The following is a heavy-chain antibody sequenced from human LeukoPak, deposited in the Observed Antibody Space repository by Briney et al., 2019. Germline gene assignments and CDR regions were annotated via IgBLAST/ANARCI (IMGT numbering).Heavy chain of an antibody. CDR1: GGSFSGYY. D-gene: IGHD3-3*01. CDR3: ARGTYDFWSPQRLTRFDP. CDR2: INHSGST. J-gene: IGHJ5*02. Sequence: SETLSLTCAVYGGSFSGYYWSWIRQPPGKGLEWIGEINHSGSTNYNPSLKSRVTISVDTSKNQFSLKLSSVTAADTAVYYCARGTYDFWSPQRLTRFDPWGQGTLVTVSS. V-gene: IGHV4-34*01.